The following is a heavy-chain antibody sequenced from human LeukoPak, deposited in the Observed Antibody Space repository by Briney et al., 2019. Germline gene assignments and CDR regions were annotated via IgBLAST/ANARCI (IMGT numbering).Heavy chain of an antibody. Sequence: SETLSLTCTASGGSISSGGYYWSWIRQHPGKGLEWIGYIYYSGSTYYNPSLKSRVTISVDTSKNQFSLKLSSVTAADTAVYYCERLGGYSAPVFDIWGQGTMVTVSS. CDR3: ERLGGYSAPVFDI. J-gene: IGHJ3*02. V-gene: IGHV4-31*03. CDR2: IYYSGST. CDR1: GGSISSGGYY. D-gene: IGHD5-18*01.